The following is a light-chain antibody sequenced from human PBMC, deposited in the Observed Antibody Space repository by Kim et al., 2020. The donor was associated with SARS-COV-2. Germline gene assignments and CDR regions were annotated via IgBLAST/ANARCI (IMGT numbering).Light chain of an antibody. J-gene: IGKJ2*01. V-gene: IGKV1-5*03. Sequence: ASVGDRVTIPCRASQSISSWLAWYQQKPGKAPKLLIYKASSLESGVPSRFSGRGSGTEFTLTISSLQPDDFATYYCQQYNSYSPYTFGQGTKLEI. CDR3: QQYNSYSPYT. CDR2: KAS. CDR1: QSISSW.